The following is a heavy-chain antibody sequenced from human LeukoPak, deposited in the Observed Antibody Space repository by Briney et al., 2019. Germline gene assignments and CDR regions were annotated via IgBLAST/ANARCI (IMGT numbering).Heavy chain of an antibody. CDR2: ISAYNGNT. Sequence: ASVKVSCKASGYTFTSYGISWVRQAPGQGLEWMGWISAYNGNTNYAQKLQGRVSMTRDTSTSTAYMELRSLRSDDPAVYYCARDTPNYDSSGYRSDAFDIWEKGTMVTVSS. J-gene: IGHJ3*02. D-gene: IGHD3-22*01. V-gene: IGHV1-18*01. CDR1: GYTFTSYG. CDR3: ARDTPNYDSSGYRSDAFDI.